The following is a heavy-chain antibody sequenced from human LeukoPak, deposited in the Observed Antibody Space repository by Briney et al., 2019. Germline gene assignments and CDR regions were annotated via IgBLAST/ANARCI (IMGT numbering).Heavy chain of an antibody. V-gene: IGHV4-38-2*01. Sequence: PSETLSLTCAVSSYSISSGYYWGWIRQPPGKGLEWIGSIYHSGSTYYNPSLKSRVTISVDTSKNQFSLKLSSVTAADTAVYYCARIDFWSGYFDYWGQGTLVTASS. CDR2: IYHSGST. CDR3: ARIDFWSGYFDY. CDR1: SYSISSGYY. J-gene: IGHJ4*02. D-gene: IGHD3-3*01.